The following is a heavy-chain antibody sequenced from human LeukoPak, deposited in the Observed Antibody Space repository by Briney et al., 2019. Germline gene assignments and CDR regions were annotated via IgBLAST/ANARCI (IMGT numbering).Heavy chain of an antibody. CDR3: ASQYTSSRIFDD. CDR1: GFTFSSYS. D-gene: IGHD6-13*01. V-gene: IGHV3-21*01. Sequence: PGGSLRLSCAASGFTFSSYSMNWVRQAPGKGLEWVSFISSSSTYIYYADSVKGRFTVSRDNAKNSLYLQMNSLRAEDTAVYFCASQYTSSRIFDDWGQGTLVTVSS. CDR2: ISSSSTYI. J-gene: IGHJ4*02.